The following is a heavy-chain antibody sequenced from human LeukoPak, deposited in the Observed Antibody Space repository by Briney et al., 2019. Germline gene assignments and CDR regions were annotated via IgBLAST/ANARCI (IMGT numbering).Heavy chain of an antibody. J-gene: IGHJ4*02. D-gene: IGHD3-22*01. CDR2: IYYSGST. Sequence: SQTLSLTCSVSGGSISSGSYYWNWIRQHPGRGLEWIGYIYYSGSTYYNPSLKSRLTISVDTSKNQFSLKLSSVTAADTAVYFCASKYYYDSSGYYIFDYWGQGTLVTVSS. CDR1: GGSISSGSYY. V-gene: IGHV4-31*03. CDR3: ASKYYYDSSGYYIFDY.